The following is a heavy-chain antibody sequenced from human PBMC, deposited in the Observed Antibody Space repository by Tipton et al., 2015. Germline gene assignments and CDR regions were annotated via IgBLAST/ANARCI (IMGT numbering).Heavy chain of an antibody. J-gene: IGHJ4*02. Sequence: TLSLTCTVSGGSVSSDFYYWSWIRQPPGKGLEWIGYIFHSGSINYSPSLESRVIISIDTSKNQFSLNLRSVTAADTAVYYCASLGYCSGDSCYFGGPRDYWGQGTLVTVSS. CDR3: ASLGYCSGDSCYFGGPRDY. CDR1: GGSVSSDFYY. CDR2: IFHSGSI. D-gene: IGHD2-15*01. V-gene: IGHV4-61*01.